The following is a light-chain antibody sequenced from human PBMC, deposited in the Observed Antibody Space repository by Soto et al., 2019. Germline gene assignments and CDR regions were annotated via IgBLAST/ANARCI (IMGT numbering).Light chain of an antibody. CDR3: HQYGSSSWT. CDR2: GGS. CDR1: QSVSSSY. V-gene: IGKV3-20*01. Sequence: IGLTQSPGTLSLSPGERATLSCRASQSVSSSYLAWYQQKPGQAPRLLIYGGSSRATGIPDRFSGSGSGTDFTLTIRRLEPEDFAVYYCHQYGSSSWTFGQGTKVDIK. J-gene: IGKJ1*01.